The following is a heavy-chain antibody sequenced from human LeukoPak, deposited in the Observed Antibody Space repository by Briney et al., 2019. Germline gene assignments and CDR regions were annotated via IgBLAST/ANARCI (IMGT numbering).Heavy chain of an antibody. Sequence: PGGSLRLSCAASGFIFSSYGMHWVRQAPGKGLEWVSIIWYDGSNKYYADSVKGRFTISRDDSKNTVYLQMNSLRVEDTAVYYCAAASGYSYFEHWGQGTLVIVSS. J-gene: IGHJ1*01. CDR1: GFIFSSYG. CDR2: IWYDGSNK. CDR3: AAASGYSYFEH. D-gene: IGHD6-13*01. V-gene: IGHV3-33*01.